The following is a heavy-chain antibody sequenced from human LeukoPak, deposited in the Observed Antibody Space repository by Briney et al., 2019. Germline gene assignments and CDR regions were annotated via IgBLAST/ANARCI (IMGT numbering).Heavy chain of an antibody. CDR2: IYYSGST. CDR3: ARGLSGNGEYQLLFYFDY. V-gene: IGHV4-31*03. D-gene: IGHD2-2*01. CDR1: GGSVSSGGYY. J-gene: IGHJ4*02. Sequence: PSETLSLTCTVSGGSVSSGGYYWSWIRQHPGKGLEWIGYIYYSGSTYYNPSLKSRVTISVDTSKNQFSLNLSSVTAADTAVYYCARGLSGNGEYQLLFYFDYWGQGTLVTVSS.